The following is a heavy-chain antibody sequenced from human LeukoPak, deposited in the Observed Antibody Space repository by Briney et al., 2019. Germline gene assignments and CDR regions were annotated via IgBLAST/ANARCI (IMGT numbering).Heavy chain of an antibody. D-gene: IGHD6-19*01. CDR3: AREQWLSARRLNYYYYYMDV. Sequence: SETLSLTCTVSGGSISSSSYYWGWIRQPPGKGLEWIGSIYYSGSTYYNPSLKSRVTISVDTSKNQFSLKLSSVTAADTAVYYCAREQWLSARRLNYYYYYMDVWGKGTTVTISS. CDR1: GGSISSSSYY. V-gene: IGHV4-39*02. J-gene: IGHJ6*03. CDR2: IYYSGST.